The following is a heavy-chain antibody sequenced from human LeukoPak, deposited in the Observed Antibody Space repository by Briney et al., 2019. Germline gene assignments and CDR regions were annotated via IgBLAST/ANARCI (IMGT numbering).Heavy chain of an antibody. CDR2: ISGSGGST. V-gene: IGHV3-23*01. Sequence: GGSLRLSCAASGFTFTSYAMSWVRQAPGKGLEWVSAISGSGGSTYYADSGKGRFTISRDNSKNTLYLQMNSLRAEDTAVYYCAKDHLRRYCSGGSCWNFDCWGQGTLVTVSS. CDR3: AKDHLRRYCSGGSCWNFDC. CDR1: GFTFTSYA. J-gene: IGHJ4*02. D-gene: IGHD2-15*01.